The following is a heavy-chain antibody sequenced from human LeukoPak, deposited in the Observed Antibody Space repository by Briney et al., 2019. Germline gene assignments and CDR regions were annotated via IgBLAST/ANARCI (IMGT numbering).Heavy chain of an antibody. CDR3: TTLGIAVAWGGY. CDR1: GFTFSKAW. CDR2: IKSKADGGTT. D-gene: IGHD6-19*01. J-gene: IGHJ4*02. V-gene: IGHV3-15*01. Sequence: GGSLRLSCAASGFTFSKAWVSWVRQSPGKGLEWVGRIKSKADGGTTDYAAPVKGRFTISRDDSKNTLYLQMNSLKTEDTAVYYCTTLGIAVAWGGYWGQGTLVTVSS.